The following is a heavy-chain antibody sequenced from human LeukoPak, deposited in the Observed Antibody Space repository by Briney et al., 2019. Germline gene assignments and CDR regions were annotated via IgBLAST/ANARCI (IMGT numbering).Heavy chain of an antibody. CDR2: IFYSGRT. J-gene: IGHJ4*02. CDR3: ARDGTYYYDRIHFDY. D-gene: IGHD3-22*01. Sequence: PSETLSLTCTVSGGSISSYYWNWIRQPPGKGLEWIGYIFYSGRTNYNPSLKSRVTISVDTSKNWFSLKLSSVTAADTAVYYCARDGTYYYDRIHFDYWGQGTLVTVSS. V-gene: IGHV4-59*12. CDR1: GGSISSYY.